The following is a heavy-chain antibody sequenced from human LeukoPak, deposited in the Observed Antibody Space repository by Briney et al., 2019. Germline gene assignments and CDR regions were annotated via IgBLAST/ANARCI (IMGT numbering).Heavy chain of an antibody. D-gene: IGHD6-6*01. CDR2: INHSGST. J-gene: IGHJ3*02. Sequence: SETLSLTCAVYGGSFSGYYWSWIRQPPGKGLEWIGEINHSGSTNYNPSLKSRVTISVDTSKNQFSLKLSSVTAADTAVYYCARSRSSSFVPDAFDIWGQGTMVTVSS. V-gene: IGHV4-34*01. CDR3: ARSRSSSFVPDAFDI. CDR1: GGSFSGYY.